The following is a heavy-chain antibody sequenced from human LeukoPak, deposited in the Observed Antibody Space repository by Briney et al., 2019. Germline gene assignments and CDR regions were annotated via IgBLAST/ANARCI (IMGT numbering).Heavy chain of an antibody. J-gene: IGHJ4*02. Sequence: GGSLRLSCTASEFTVSRNYMLWVRQAPGKGLEWVSLIFSNGDTHYADSVKGRFTISRDTTKNTVSLQMNSLRVEDTAMYYCTRDQMNYWGQGTLVTVSS. CDR1: EFTVSRNY. D-gene: IGHD5-24*01. CDR3: TRDQMNY. CDR2: IFSNGDT. V-gene: IGHV3-53*01.